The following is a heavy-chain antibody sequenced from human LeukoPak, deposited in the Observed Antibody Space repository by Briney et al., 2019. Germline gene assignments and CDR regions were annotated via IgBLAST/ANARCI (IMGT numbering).Heavy chain of an antibody. CDR2: ISGSGGST. V-gene: IGHV3-23*01. CDR1: GFTFTTYA. CDR3: AKDDIVVVPAAPDIDAFDT. D-gene: IGHD2-2*01. J-gene: IGHJ3*02. Sequence: GSLRLSCAASGFTFTTYAMSWVRQAPGKGLEWVSAISGSGGSTYYADSVKGRFTISRDNSKNTLYLQMNSLRAEDTAVYYCAKDDIVVVPAAPDIDAFDTWGQGTMVTVSS.